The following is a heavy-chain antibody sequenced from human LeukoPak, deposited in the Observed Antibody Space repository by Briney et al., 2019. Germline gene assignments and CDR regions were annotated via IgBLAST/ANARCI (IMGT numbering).Heavy chain of an antibody. V-gene: IGHV4-59*01. J-gene: IGHJ4*02. CDR3: AKDCGGDCYSAFDY. CDR2: IYYSGST. CDR1: GGSISSYY. D-gene: IGHD2-21*02. Sequence: SETLSLTCTVSGGSISSYYWSWIRQPPGKGLEWIGYIYYSGSTNYNPSLKSRVTISVDTSKNQFSLKLSSVTAADTAVYYCAKDCGGDCYSAFDYWGQGTLVTVSS.